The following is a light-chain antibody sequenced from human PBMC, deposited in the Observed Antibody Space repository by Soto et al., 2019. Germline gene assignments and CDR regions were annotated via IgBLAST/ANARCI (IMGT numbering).Light chain of an antibody. J-gene: IGKJ1*01. CDR2: WAS. V-gene: IGKV4-1*01. Sequence: DIVMTQSPDSLAVSLGERATINCKSSQSVLYSPNNKNYLAWYQQKPGQPPKLLVYWASTRESGVPDRFSGSRSRTDFTLTITRLQAEDAAVYYCHQYHSAPHTFGQGTKVEIK. CDR3: HQYHSAPHT. CDR1: QSVLYSPNNKNY.